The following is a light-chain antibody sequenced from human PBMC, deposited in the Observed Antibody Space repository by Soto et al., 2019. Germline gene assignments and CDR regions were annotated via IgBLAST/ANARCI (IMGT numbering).Light chain of an antibody. CDR1: QSVSFF. J-gene: IGKJ5*01. Sequence: EIVLTQSPATLYLSPGERATLSCRASQSVSFFLAWYQQKPGQAPMLLIFDASNRATGIPARFSGSVSGTDFTLTISSLEPEDFAVYYCQQRTNWPPGITFCQGTRLEIK. V-gene: IGKV3-11*01. CDR3: QQRTNWPPGIT. CDR2: DAS.